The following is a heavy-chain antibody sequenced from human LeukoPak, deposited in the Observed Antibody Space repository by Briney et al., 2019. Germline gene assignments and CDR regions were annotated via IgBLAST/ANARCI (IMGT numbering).Heavy chain of an antibody. CDR1: GYTFTGYY. Sequence: ASVKVSCKASGYTFTGYYMHWVRQAPGQGLEWMGWISAYNGNTNYAQKFQGRVTMTTDTSTSTAYMELRSLRSDDTAVYYCARIYDSSGYYYDAFDIWGQGTMVTVSS. CDR2: ISAYNGNT. V-gene: IGHV1-18*04. CDR3: ARIYDSSGYYYDAFDI. J-gene: IGHJ3*02. D-gene: IGHD3-22*01.